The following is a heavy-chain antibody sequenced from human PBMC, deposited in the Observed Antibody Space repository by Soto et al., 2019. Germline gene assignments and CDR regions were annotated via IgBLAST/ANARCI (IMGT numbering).Heavy chain of an antibody. CDR3: ARFHCSGGSCALDL. J-gene: IGHJ2*01. D-gene: IGHD2-15*01. CDR1: GYTFTSYG. V-gene: IGHV1-18*01. CDR2: ISAYNGNT. Sequence: ASVKVSCKASGYTFTSYGISWVRQAPGQGLEWMGWISAYNGNTNYAQKLQGRVTMTTDTSTSTAYMELRSLRSDVTAVYYCARFHCSGGSCALDLWGRGTLVTVSS.